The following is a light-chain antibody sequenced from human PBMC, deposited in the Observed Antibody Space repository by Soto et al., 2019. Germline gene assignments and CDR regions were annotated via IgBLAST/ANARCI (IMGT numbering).Light chain of an antibody. CDR3: QQFKDYLWT. V-gene: IGKV1-5*01. CDR1: QNIERY. CDR2: DAS. Sequence: IQMTQSPSTLSASVGDRVTITCRASQNIERYMDWYQQKPGRAPSLIFFDASTLERGVPSRFSGSGSGTEFTLIISSLQPDDFATYYCQQFKDYLWTFGQGTKVDIK. J-gene: IGKJ1*01.